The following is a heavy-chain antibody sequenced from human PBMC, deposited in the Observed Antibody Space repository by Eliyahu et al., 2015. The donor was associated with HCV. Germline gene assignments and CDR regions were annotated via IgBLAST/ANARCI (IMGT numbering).Heavy chain of an antibody. J-gene: IGHJ4*02. Sequence: QLQLQESGPGLVKPSETLSLTCTVSGGSISSSSYYWGWIRQPPGKGLEWIGSIYYSGSTYYNPSLKSRVTISVDTSKNQFSLKLSSVTAADTAVYYCARHSGSGSFWFGTEFDYWGQGTLVTVSS. V-gene: IGHV4-39*01. CDR2: IYYSGST. CDR3: ARHSGSGSFWFGTEFDY. D-gene: IGHD3-10*01. CDR1: GGSISSSSYY.